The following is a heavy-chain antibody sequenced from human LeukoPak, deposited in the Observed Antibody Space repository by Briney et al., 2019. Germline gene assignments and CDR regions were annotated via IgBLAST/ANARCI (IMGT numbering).Heavy chain of an antibody. V-gene: IGHV3-23*01. CDR1: GFTFSSYA. Sequence: GGSLRLSCAASGFTFSSYAMSWLRQAPGKGLEWVSAISGSGGSTYYADSVKGRFTISRDNSKNTLYLQMNSLRAEDTAVYYCAKDVWDIVVVVASPVDYWGQGTLVTVSS. D-gene: IGHD2-15*01. J-gene: IGHJ4*02. CDR3: AKDVWDIVVVVASPVDY. CDR2: ISGSGGST.